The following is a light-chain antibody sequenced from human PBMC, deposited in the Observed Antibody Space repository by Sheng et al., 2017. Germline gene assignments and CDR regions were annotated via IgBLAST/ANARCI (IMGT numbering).Light chain of an antibody. Sequence: QPVLTQPPSVSAAPGQKVTISCTGSSSNIGAGYNVHWYQHLPGTAPKLLIYDSRNRPSGVPDRFSGSKSGTSASLAITGLQAEDEADYYCQSYDTSRSGNVVFGGGTKVTVL. V-gene: IGLV1-40*01. J-gene: IGLJ2*01. CDR3: QSYDTSRSGNVV. CDR1: SSNIGAGYN. CDR2: DSR.